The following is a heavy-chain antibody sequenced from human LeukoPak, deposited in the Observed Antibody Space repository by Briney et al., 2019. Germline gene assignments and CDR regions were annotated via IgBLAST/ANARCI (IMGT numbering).Heavy chain of an antibody. V-gene: IGHV1-8*03. J-gene: IGHJ4*02. CDR1: GYTFTSYD. CDR3: ARGRSNYYDSSGSDY. Sequence: ASVKVSCKASGYTFTSYDINWVRQATGQGLEWMGWMNPNSGNTGYAQKFQGRVTITRNTSISTAYMEQSSLRSEDTAAYYCARGRSNYYDSSGSDYWGQGTLVTVSS. D-gene: IGHD3-22*01. CDR2: MNPNSGNT.